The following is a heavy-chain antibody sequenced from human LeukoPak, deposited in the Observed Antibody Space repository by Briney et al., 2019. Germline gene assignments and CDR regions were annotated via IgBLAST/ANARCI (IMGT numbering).Heavy chain of an antibody. J-gene: IGHJ4*02. V-gene: IGHV3-48*04. Sequence: PGGSLRLSCAASGFTFRSYSMNWVRQAPGKGLEWVSYISSSNSTIYYADSVKGRFTISRDNAKNSLYLQMNSLRAEDTAVYYCARIVGATNFDYWGQGTLVTVSS. D-gene: IGHD1-26*01. CDR3: ARIVGATNFDY. CDR2: ISSSNSTI. CDR1: GFTFRSYS.